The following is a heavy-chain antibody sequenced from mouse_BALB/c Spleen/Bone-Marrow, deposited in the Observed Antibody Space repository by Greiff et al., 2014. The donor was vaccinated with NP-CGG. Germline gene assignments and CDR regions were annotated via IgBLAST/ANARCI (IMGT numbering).Heavy chain of an antibody. CDR3: ARYDGYLDY. CDR1: GYAFTDYL. CDR2: INPGSGST. Sequence: QVQLQQPGAELVRPGTSVKVSCKASGYAFTDYLMEWVKQRPGQGLEWIGVINPGSGSTNYNEKFKDKATLTADTSSNTAYMQLSSLTSDDSAVYFCARYDGYLDYWGQGTTLTVSS. J-gene: IGHJ2*01. V-gene: IGHV1-54*01. D-gene: IGHD2-3*01.